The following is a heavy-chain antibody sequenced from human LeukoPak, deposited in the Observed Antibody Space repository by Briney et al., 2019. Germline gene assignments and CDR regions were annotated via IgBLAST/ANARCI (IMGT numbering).Heavy chain of an antibody. D-gene: IGHD2-2*01. CDR1: GGSISSYY. CDR2: IYYSGST. V-gene: IGHV4-59*01. J-gene: IGHJ4*02. Sequence: PSETLSLTCTVSGGSISSYYWSWIRQPPGKGLEWIGYIYYSGSTNYNPSLKSRVTISVDTSKNQFSLKLSSVTAADTAVYYCARASRDKCSSTSCPYFDYWGQGTLVTVSS. CDR3: ARASRDKCSSTSCPYFDY.